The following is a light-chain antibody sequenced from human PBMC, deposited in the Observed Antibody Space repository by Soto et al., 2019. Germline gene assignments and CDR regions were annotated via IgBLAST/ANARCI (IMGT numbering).Light chain of an antibody. V-gene: IGKV1-5*01. J-gene: IGKJ4*01. Sequence: DSQVGQSPSTLTASVGDRGTSTCRASQSISSWLAWYQQKPEKAPKPLIYASSCLASGVLPRFSASGSGPDFTLTIRTRQPEDFAPHSCQQYNSGPETFGGGTKVDIK. CDR2: ASS. CDR3: QQYNSGPET. CDR1: QSISSW.